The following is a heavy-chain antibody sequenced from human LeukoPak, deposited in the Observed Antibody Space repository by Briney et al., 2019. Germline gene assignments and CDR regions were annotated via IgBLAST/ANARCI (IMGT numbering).Heavy chain of an antibody. V-gene: IGHV7-4-1*02. CDR2: INTNTGNP. CDR1: GYTFTSCA. D-gene: IGHD3-9*01. J-gene: IGHJ3*02. Sequence: ASVKVSCKASGYTFTSCAMNWVRQAPGQGLEWMGWINTNTGNPTYAQGFTGRFVFSLDTSVSTAYLQISSLKAEDTAVYYCARDPSELRYFDWLSPGSAFDIWGQGTMVTVSS. CDR3: ARDPSELRYFDWLSPGSAFDI.